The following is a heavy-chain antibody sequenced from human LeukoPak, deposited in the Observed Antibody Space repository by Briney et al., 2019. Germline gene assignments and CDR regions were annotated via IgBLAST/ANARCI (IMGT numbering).Heavy chain of an antibody. CDR1: GLTFTTYG. Sequence: LPGGSLRLSCSASGLTFTTYGMNWVRQAPGKGLEWVSGIGGSGTRTYYADSVKGRFTISRDNSKNTLYLQMNSLRDEDTAVYYCAKDSHWILFDDWGQGTLVTVSS. V-gene: IGHV3-23*01. J-gene: IGHJ4*02. D-gene: IGHD2-2*03. CDR3: AKDSHWILFDD. CDR2: IGGSGTRT.